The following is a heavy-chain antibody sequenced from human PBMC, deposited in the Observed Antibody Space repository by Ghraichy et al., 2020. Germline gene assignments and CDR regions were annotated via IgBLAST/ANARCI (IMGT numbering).Heavy chain of an antibody. CDR3: ARDWGFRDIVVVPAAHGYYFDY. CDR1: GFTFSSYG. CDR2: VWYDGSNK. J-gene: IGHJ4*02. D-gene: IGHD2-2*01. Sequence: GGSLRLSCAASGFTFSSYGMHWVRQAPGKGLEWVAVVWYDGSNKYYADSVKGRFTISRDNSKNTLYLQMNRRRAEDTAVYYWARDWGFRDIVVVPAAHGYYFDYWCQGTLVTVSS. V-gene: IGHV3-33*01.